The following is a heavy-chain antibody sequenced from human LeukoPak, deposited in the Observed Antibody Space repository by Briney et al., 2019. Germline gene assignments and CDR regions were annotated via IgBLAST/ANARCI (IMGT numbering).Heavy chain of an antibody. CDR1: GGSFSGYY. V-gene: IGHV4-34*01. Sequence: SETLSLTCAVYGGSFSGYYWSWIRQPPGKGLEWIGEINHSGSTNYNPSLKSRVTISVDTSKNQFSLKLSSVTAADTAVYYCASLQLYAFDIWGKGQWSPSLQ. CDR3: ASLQLYAFDI. CDR2: INHSGST. J-gene: IGHJ3*02. D-gene: IGHD6-13*01.